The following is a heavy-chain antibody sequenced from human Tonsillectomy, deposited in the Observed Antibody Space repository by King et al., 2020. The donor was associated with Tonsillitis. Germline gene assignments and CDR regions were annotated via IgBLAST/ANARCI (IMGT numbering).Heavy chain of an antibody. CDR2: IYPGESDT. Sequence: QRGQAGAEVKKQGESLKISWKVSGYSLTSYWLGWVRQMPGKGLEWMGIIYPGESDTRYSESFQGQVTISADKSIRTAYLQWSSLKPSDTAMYYCARRPDTSLVKDCYFDLWGRGTLVTVSS. D-gene: IGHD5-18*01. CDR1: GYSLTSYW. J-gene: IGHJ2*01. CDR3: ARRPDTSLVKDCYFDL. V-gene: IGHV5-51*03.